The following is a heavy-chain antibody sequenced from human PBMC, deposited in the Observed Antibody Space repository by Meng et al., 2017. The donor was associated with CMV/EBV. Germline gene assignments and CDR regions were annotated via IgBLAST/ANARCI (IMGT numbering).Heavy chain of an antibody. D-gene: IGHD3-3*01. J-gene: IGHJ6*02. V-gene: IGHV3-23*01. CDR1: GFIVSCNY. CDR3: AKVIRFLEWLFYYGMDV. CDR2: ISGSGGST. Sequence: GGSLRLSCAASGFIVSCNYMSWVRQAPGKGLEWVSAISGSGGSTYYADSVKGRFTISRDNSKNTLYLQMNSLRAEDTAVYYCAKVIRFLEWLFYYGMDVWGQGTTVTVSS.